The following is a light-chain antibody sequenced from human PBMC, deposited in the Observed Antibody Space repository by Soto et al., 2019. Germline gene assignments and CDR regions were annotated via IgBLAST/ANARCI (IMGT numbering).Light chain of an antibody. CDR3: QQYQNLWT. CDR2: RAS. Sequence: EIVMTQSPATLSVSPGERATLSCTASHYVYSNVAWFQQRPCQAPRLLIYRASARATGTPARFSGSGSGTEFTLTITSLQSEDFALYYCQQYQNLWTFGQGTEVEI. CDR1: HYVYSN. J-gene: IGKJ1*01. V-gene: IGKV3-15*01.